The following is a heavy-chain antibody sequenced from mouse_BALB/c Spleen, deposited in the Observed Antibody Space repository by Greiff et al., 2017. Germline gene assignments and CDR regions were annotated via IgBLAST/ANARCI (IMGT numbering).Heavy chain of an antibody. CDR3: TRWDDYDGYFDV. CDR1: GFTFSSYT. Sequence: EVQLQESGGGLVKPGGSLKLSCAASGFTFSSYTMSWVRQTPEKRLEWVATISSGGSYTYYPDSVKGRFTISRDNAKNTLYLQMSSLKSEDTAMYYCTRWDDYDGYFDVWGAGTTVTVSS. V-gene: IGHV5-6-4*01. CDR2: ISSGGSYT. J-gene: IGHJ1*01. D-gene: IGHD2-4*01.